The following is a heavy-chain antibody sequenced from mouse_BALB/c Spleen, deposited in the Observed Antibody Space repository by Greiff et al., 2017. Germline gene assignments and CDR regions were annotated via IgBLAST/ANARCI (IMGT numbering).Heavy chain of an antibody. CDR3: ARQKAMDY. CDR1: GFNFKDSY. J-gene: IGHJ4*01. V-gene: IGHV14-3*02. CDR2: IDPANGNT. Sequence: EVQLQQSGAELVKPGASVKLSCTASGFNFKDSYMQWVKQRPEQGLEWIGRIDPANGNTKYDPKFQGKATITADTTSNTAYLQLSSLTSEDTAVYYCARQKAMDYWGQGTSVTVSS.